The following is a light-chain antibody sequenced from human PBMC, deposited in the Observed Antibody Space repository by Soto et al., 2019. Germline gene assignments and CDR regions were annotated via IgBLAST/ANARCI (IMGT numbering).Light chain of an antibody. J-gene: IGKJ4*01. CDR2: DAS. Sequence: DIQMTQSPSTLSASVGYRFTITCQASQDISNYLNWYQQKPGKAPKLLIYDASNLETGVPSRFSGSGSGTDFTFTISSLQPEDIATYYCQQYDNLPLTFGGGTKGDI. CDR1: QDISNY. V-gene: IGKV1-33*01. CDR3: QQYDNLPLT.